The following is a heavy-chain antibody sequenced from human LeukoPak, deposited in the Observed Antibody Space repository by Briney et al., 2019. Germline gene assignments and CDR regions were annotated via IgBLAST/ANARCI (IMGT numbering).Heavy chain of an antibody. CDR3: ARSDWAHDAFDI. CDR2: IYYSGST. J-gene: IGHJ3*02. Sequence: SETLSLTCTVAGGSISSSSYYWGWIRQPPGKGLEWIGYIYYSGSTNYNPSLKSRVTISVDTSKNQFSLKLSSVTAADTAVYYCARSDWAHDAFDIWGQGTMVTVSS. V-gene: IGHV4-61*05. D-gene: IGHD3-9*01. CDR1: GGSISSSSYY.